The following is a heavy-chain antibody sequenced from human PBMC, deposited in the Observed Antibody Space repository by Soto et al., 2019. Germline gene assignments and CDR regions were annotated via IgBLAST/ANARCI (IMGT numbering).Heavy chain of an antibody. J-gene: IGHJ5*02. CDR2: ISSSGGSI. CDR3: AGGAGGSSSWYYGLNWFDP. D-gene: IGHD6-13*01. Sequence: EVQLVESGGGLVQPGGSLRLSCAGSGFTFNSYEMNWVRQAPGEGLEWISYISSSGGSIYYADSVRGRFTISRDNAKNQLPLHMNSLRGEYTAVYYCAGGAGGSSSWYYGLNWFDPWGQGTLVTVSS. V-gene: IGHV3-48*03. CDR1: GFTFNSYE.